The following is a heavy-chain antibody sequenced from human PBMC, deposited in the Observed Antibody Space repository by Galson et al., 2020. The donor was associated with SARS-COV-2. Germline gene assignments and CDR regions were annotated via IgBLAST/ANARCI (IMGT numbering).Heavy chain of an antibody. CDR2: IYHGDSDT. CDR3: ARHYYGSGSVWFDP. J-gene: IGHJ5*02. Sequence: KIGESLKISCKGSGYSFTSYWIGWVRQMPGKGLEWMGIIYHGDSDTRYSPSFQGQVTISADKSISTAYLQWSSLKAADTAMYYCARHYYGSGSVWFDPWGQGTLVTVSS. CDR1: GYSFTSYW. V-gene: IGHV5-51*01. D-gene: IGHD3-10*01.